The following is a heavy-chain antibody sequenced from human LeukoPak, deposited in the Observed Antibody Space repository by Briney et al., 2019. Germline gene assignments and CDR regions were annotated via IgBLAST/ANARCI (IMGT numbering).Heavy chain of an antibody. CDR3: AKSNGYGLVDI. CDR1: GGSFSGYY. J-gene: IGHJ3*02. D-gene: IGHD3-10*01. CDR2: IFYSGST. Sequence: SETLSLTCAVYGGSFSGYYWSWIRQPPGKALEWIGNIFYSGSTYYSPSLRSRVTISLDTSRNQFSLKLNSVTAADTAVYYCAKSNGYGLVDIWGQGTMVTVSS. V-gene: IGHV4-34*12.